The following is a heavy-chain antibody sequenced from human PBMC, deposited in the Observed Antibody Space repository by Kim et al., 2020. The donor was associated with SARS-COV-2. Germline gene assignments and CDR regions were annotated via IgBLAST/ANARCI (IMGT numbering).Heavy chain of an antibody. CDR2: ISSSSSYI. J-gene: IGHJ6*02. D-gene: IGHD3-10*01. CDR3: ARENGSGSYSRYYYYYGMDV. Sequence: GGSLRLSCAASGFTFSSYSMNWVRQAPGKGLEWVSSISSSSSYIYYADSVKGRFTISRDNAKNSLYLQMNSQRAEDTAVYYCARENGSGSYSRYYYYYGMDVWGQGTTV. CDR1: GFTFSSYS. V-gene: IGHV3-21*04.